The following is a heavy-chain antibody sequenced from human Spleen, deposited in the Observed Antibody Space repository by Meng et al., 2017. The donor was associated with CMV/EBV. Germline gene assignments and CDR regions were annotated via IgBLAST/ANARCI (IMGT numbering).Heavy chain of an antibody. V-gene: IGHV3-30*18. J-gene: IGHJ4*02. CDR3: AKVLIPNYYDSSGPLDY. Sequence: LTFNSYDMHWARQAPGKGLEWVAVISYDGNNKYCTDSVKGRFTISRDNSKNTLYLQMNSLRAEDTAVYYCAKVLIPNYYDSSGPLDYWGQGILVTVSS. CDR1: LTFNSYD. D-gene: IGHD3-22*01. CDR2: ISYDGNNK.